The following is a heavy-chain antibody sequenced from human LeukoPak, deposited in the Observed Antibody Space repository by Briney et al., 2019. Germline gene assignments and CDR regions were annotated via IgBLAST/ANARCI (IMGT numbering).Heavy chain of an antibody. D-gene: IGHD5-24*01. V-gene: IGHV3-23*01. J-gene: IGHJ4*02. CDR3: AKDGMATISYYFDY. Sequence: PGGSLRLSCAASGFTFSSYAMNWVRQAPGKGPEWVSAISGSGGSTYYADSVKGRFTISRDNSKNTLYLQMNSLRAEDTAEYYCAKDGMATISYYFDYWGQGTLVTVSS. CDR2: ISGSGGST. CDR1: GFTFSSYA.